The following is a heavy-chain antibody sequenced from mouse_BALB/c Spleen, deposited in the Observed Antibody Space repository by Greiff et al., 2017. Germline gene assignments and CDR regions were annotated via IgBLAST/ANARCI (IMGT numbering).Heavy chain of an antibody. D-gene: IGHD2-1*01. Sequence: DVHLVESGGGLVQPGGSRKLSCAASGFTFSSFGMHWVRQAPEKGLEWVAYISSGSSTIYYADTVKGRFTISRDNPKNTLFLQMTSLRSEDTAMYYCASCGNYGGYAMDYWGQGTSVTVSS. CDR3: ASCGNYGGYAMDY. CDR2: ISSGSSTI. V-gene: IGHV5-17*02. CDR1: GFTFSSFG. J-gene: IGHJ4*01.